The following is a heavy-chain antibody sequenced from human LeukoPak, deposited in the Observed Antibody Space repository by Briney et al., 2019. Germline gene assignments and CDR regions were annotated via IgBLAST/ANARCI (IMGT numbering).Heavy chain of an antibody. CDR3: ARHFSNGWVYYYGMDV. CDR1: GGTISSDGYY. D-gene: IGHD6-19*01. J-gene: IGHJ6*02. Sequence: SETLSLTCTVSGGTISSDGYYWVWIRQPPGQGLQWIGRIYYSGSTYSSSSLKSRVTMSVDTSKNQFSLKLSSVTAADTAVYYCARHFSNGWVYYYGMDVWGQGTTVTVSS. CDR2: IYYSGST. V-gene: IGHV4-39*01.